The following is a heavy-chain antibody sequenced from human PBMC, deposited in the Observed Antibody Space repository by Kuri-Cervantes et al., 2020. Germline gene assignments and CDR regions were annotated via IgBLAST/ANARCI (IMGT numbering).Heavy chain of an antibody. J-gene: IGHJ4*02. CDR3: ARVEEGWEPLVFDY. Sequence: ASVKVSCKPSGYTFTTYGISWVRQAPGQGLEWMGWISAYNGNTNYAQKFQGRVTMTTDTSTSIAYMELRSLRSDDTAVYYCARVEEGWEPLVFDYWGQGTLVTVSS. V-gene: IGHV1-18*01. D-gene: IGHD1-26*01. CDR2: ISAYNGNT. CDR1: GYTFTTYG.